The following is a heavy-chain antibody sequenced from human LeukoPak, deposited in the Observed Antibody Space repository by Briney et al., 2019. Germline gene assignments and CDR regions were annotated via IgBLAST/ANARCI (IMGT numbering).Heavy chain of an antibody. CDR2: ISKSGDHT. CDR1: GFTFSSYG. D-gene: IGHD3-16*01. CDR3: ATSWGPDTSAFRWGRDGMDV. J-gene: IGHJ6*02. Sequence: GGSLRLSCAASGFTFSSYGMHWVRQAPGKGLEWVSAISKSGDHTYYAASAKGRFTIYRDNSKNTQYLQMNSLRAEDTAVYYCATSWGPDTSAFRWGRDGMDVWGQGTTVIVS. V-gene: IGHV3-23*01.